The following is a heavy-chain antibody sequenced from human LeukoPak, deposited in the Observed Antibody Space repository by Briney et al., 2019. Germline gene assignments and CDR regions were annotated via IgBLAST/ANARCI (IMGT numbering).Heavy chain of an antibody. CDR3: ASATGDCSGGSCYGDAFDI. V-gene: IGHV3-21*01. CDR1: GFTFSSYA. J-gene: IGHJ3*02. Sequence: PGASLRLSCAASGFTFSSYAMSWVRQAPGKGLEWVSSISSSSSYIYYADSVKGRFTISRDNAKNSLYLQMNSLRAEDTAVYYCASATGDCSGGSCYGDAFDIWGQGTMVTVSS. D-gene: IGHD2-15*01. CDR2: ISSSSSYI.